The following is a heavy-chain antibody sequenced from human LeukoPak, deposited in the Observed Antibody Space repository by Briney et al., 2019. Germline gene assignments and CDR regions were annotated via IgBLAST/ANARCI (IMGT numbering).Heavy chain of an antibody. J-gene: IGHJ4*02. Sequence: GGSLRLSCAASGFTFDDYAMHWVRHAPGKGLEWVSGISWNSGSIGYADSVKGRFTISRDNAKNSLYLQMNSLRAEDTALYYCAKRIAAGTFDYWGQGTLVTVSS. CDR2: ISWNSGSI. D-gene: IGHD6-13*01. CDR3: AKRIAAGTFDY. CDR1: GFTFDDYA. V-gene: IGHV3-9*01.